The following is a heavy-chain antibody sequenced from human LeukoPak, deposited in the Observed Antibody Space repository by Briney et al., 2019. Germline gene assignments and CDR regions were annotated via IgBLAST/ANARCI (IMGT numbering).Heavy chain of an antibody. D-gene: IGHD3-9*01. Sequence: ASVKVSCKASGYTFTNYGISWVRQAPGQGLEWMGWISAYNGKTNYAQNLQGRVTVTTDTSTSTAYMELRSLRSDDTAVYYCARSGLRNFDWSDSANRFDPWGQGTLVTVSS. CDR2: ISAYNGKT. CDR1: GYTFTNYG. CDR3: ARSGLRNFDWSDSANRFDP. V-gene: IGHV1-18*01. J-gene: IGHJ5*02.